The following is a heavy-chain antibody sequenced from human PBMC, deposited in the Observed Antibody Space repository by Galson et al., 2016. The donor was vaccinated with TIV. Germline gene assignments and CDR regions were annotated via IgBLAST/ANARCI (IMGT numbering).Heavy chain of an antibody. D-gene: IGHD5-12*01. CDR2: SAYPGGNK. CDR3: ATIAYGYSYGNGLDY. J-gene: IGHJ4*02. V-gene: IGHV3-30-3*01. Sequence: SLRLSCAASGFSFSSHAMHWVRQAPGKGLEWMAFSAYPGGNKHTPDSVNGRFISSRDNSKRMLHLHMNSLRHEDTALYYCATIAYGYSYGNGLDYWGQGTLVTVSS. CDR1: GFSFSSHA.